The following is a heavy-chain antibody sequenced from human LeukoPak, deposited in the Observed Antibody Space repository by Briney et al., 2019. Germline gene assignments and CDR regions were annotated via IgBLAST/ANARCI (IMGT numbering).Heavy chain of an antibody. CDR3: ARDFSLQLFDY. CDR2: IWSDGSYK. J-gene: IGHJ4*02. Sequence: HPGGSLRLSCAASGFSFSSYGFHWVRQAPGKGLEWVAVIWSDGSYKYYADSVKGRFTISRDDSKNTLYLQMNSLRAEDTAVYYCARDFSLQLFDYWGQGTLVTVFS. V-gene: IGHV3-33*01. CDR1: GFSFSSYG. D-gene: IGHD5-24*01.